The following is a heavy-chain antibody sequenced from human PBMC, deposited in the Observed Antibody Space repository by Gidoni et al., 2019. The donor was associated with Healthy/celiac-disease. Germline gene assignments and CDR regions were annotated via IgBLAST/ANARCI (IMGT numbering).Heavy chain of an antibody. V-gene: IGHV4-4*07. CDR1: GGSISRYY. J-gene: IGHJ5*02. CDR3: ARAAGYCSSTSCSYYNWFDP. D-gene: IGHD2-2*01. CDR2: IYTSGST. Sequence: QVQLQESGPGLVKPSETLSLTCTVSGGSISRYYWSWIRQPAGKGLEWIGRIYTSGSTNYNPSLKSRVTMSVDTSKNQFSLKLSSVTAADTAVYYCARAAGYCSSTSCSYYNWFDPWGQGTLVTVSS.